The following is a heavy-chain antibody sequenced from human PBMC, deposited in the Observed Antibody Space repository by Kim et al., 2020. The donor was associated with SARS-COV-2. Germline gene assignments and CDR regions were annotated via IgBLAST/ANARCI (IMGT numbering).Heavy chain of an antibody. V-gene: IGHV4-59*08. D-gene: IGHD3-22*01. Sequence: SETLSLTCTVSGGSISSYYWSWIRQPPGKGLEWIGYIYYSGSTNYNPSLKSRVTISVDTSKNQFSLKLSSVTAADTAVYYCARHRNDSSSSYDAFDIWGQGTMVTVSS. CDR1: GGSISSYY. J-gene: IGHJ3*02. CDR2: IYYSGST. CDR3: ARHRNDSSSSYDAFDI.